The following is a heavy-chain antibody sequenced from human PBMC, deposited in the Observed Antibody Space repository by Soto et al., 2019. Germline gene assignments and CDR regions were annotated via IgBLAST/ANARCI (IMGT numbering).Heavy chain of an antibody. CDR3: ARVRGGTIFGVVTLGDYYYYYMDV. V-gene: IGHV1-18*01. D-gene: IGHD3-3*01. CDR1: GYTFTSYG. Sequence: ASVKVSCKASGYTFTSYGISWVRQAPGQGLEWMGWISAYNGNTNYAQKLQGRVTMTTDTSTSTAYMELRSLRSDDTAVYYCARVRGGTIFGVVTLGDYYYYYMDVWGKGTTVTVSS. CDR2: ISAYNGNT. J-gene: IGHJ6*03.